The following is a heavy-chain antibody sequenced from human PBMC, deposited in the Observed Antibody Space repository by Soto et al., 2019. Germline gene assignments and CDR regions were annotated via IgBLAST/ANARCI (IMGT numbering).Heavy chain of an antibody. D-gene: IGHD2-2*01. V-gene: IGHV4-31*03. CDR2: IYYSGST. CDR3: ARTVCSSASCYGYYYYGLDV. CDR1: PDSISSTNNY. J-gene: IGHJ6*02. Sequence: SETLPLTGTVSPDSISSTNNYWNWIRQHSGKGLEWIGYIYYSGSTYYNPSLKSRPAISVDTSKNQFSLKLSSVTAADTAVYYCARTVCSSASCYGYYYYGLDVWGQGTTVTVSS.